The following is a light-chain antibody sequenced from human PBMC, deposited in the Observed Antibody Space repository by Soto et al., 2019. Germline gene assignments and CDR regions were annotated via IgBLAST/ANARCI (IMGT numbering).Light chain of an antibody. CDR2: DAS. Sequence: ILMTQSPATLSVSPGERATLSCRASQSVSNNLAWYQQKPGQAPRLLIYDASPRATCIPARFIGSGSGTEFTLTISVLQSEDFAVYYCQQYNNWLPWTFGQGTKVEIK. J-gene: IGKJ1*01. V-gene: IGKV3-15*01. CDR1: QSVSNN. CDR3: QQYNNWLPWT.